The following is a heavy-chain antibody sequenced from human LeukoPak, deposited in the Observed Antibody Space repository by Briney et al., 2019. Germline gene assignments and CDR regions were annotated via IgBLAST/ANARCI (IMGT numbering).Heavy chain of an antibody. CDR1: GYTFTSYY. J-gene: IGHJ4*02. CDR2: INPSGGST. D-gene: IGHD2-2*01. V-gene: IGHV1-46*01. CDR3: ARDLQEVVVPGDY. Sequence: GESLKISCKGSGYTFTSYYMHWVRQAPGQGLEWMGIINPSGGSTSYAQKFQGRVTMTRDTSTSTVYMELSSLRSEDTAVYYCARDLQEVVVPGDYWGQGTLVTVSS.